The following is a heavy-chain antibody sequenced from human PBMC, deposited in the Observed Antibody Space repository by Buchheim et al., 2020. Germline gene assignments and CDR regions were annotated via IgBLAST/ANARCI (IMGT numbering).Heavy chain of an antibody. CDR2: ISGSGGST. Sequence: EVQLLESGGGLVQPGGSLRLSCAASGFTFSTYAVTWVRQAPGKGLEWVSAISGSGGSTYYADSVKGRFTISRDNSTNTLYLQMNSLRTDDTAVYYCAKYRTTVVTPGAFDYWGQGTL. V-gene: IGHV3-23*01. J-gene: IGHJ4*02. CDR1: GFTFSTYA. CDR3: AKYRTTVVTPGAFDY. D-gene: IGHD4-23*01.